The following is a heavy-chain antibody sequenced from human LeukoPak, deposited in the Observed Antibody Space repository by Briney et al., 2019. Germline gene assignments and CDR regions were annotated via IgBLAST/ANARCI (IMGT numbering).Heavy chain of an antibody. D-gene: IGHD1-14*01. V-gene: IGHV1-2*02. CDR2: INPDNGGT. CDR1: GYTFTGYY. CDR3: ARDGEGRTNFDY. Sequence: ASVKVSCKASGYTFTGYYMHWVRQAPGHGLEWMGWINPDNGGTNYAQNFQGRVTMTRDTSISTAYMELSRLRSDDTAVYYCARDGEGRTNFDYWGQGTLITVSS. J-gene: IGHJ4*02.